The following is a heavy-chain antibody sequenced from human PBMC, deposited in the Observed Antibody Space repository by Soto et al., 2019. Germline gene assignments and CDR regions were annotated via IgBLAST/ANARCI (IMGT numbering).Heavy chain of an antibody. V-gene: IGHV1-18*01. Sequence: QVQLVQSGAEVKKPGASVKVSCKASGYTFTSYGISWVRQAPGQGLEWMGWISDYTGNTNYAQKLKGRVTMTTDKSTSTVYMERRSLRSDDTAVYYWARQYDILTGYYLEVGYWGQGTLVTVSS. CDR1: GYTFTSYG. CDR2: ISDYTGNT. J-gene: IGHJ4*02. CDR3: ARQYDILTGYYLEVGY. D-gene: IGHD3-9*01.